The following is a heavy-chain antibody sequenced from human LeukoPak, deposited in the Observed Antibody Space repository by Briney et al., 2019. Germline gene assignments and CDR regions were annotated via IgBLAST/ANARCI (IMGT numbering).Heavy chain of an antibody. J-gene: IGHJ4*02. V-gene: IGHV4-4*07. CDR1: GDSISSYY. CDR2: IYISGST. D-gene: IGHD3-16*01. CDR3: ARRVTGRGTYYFDY. Sequence: SETLSLTCTVSGDSISSYYWSWIRQPAGKGLEWIGRIYISGSTNYNPALKSRVTTSLDTSKNQFSLKLNSVTAADTAVYYCARRVTGRGTYYFDYWGQGTLVTVSS.